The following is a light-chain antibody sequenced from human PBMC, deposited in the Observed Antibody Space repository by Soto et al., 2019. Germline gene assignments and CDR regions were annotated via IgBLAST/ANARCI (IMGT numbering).Light chain of an antibody. CDR3: RQRNIWPPVT. CDR2: GAF. J-gene: IGKJ5*01. CDR1: PSVTNY. V-gene: IGKV3-11*01. Sequence: EIVMTQSPATLSVSPGERATLSCRASPSVTNYLAWYQQKPGQAPRLLIYGAFNRATGIPARFSGSGSGADFTLTISSLEPEDFAVYYCRQRNIWPPVTFGQGTRLEIK.